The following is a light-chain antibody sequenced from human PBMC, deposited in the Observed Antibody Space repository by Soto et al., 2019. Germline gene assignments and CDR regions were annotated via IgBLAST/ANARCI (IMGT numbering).Light chain of an antibody. V-gene: IGLV2-14*01. Sequence: QSALIQPASVSGSPGQSITISCTGTSSDVGGYNYVSWYQQHPGKAPKLMIYEVSNRPSGVSNRFSGSKSGNTASLTISGLQAEDEADYYCSSYTSSSTRVFGXXTXLTVL. J-gene: IGLJ2*01. CDR2: EVS. CDR3: SSYTSSSTRV. CDR1: SSDVGGYNY.